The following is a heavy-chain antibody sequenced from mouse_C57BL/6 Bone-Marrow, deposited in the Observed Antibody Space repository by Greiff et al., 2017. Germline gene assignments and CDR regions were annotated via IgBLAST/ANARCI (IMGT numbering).Heavy chain of an antibody. V-gene: IGHV5-6*02. CDR3: ARLTTVVNAMNY. CDR1: GFTFSSYG. D-gene: IGHD1-1*01. CDR2: ISSGGSYT. Sequence: DVKLQESGGDLVKPGGSLKLSCAASGFTFSSYGMSWVRQTPDKRLEWVATISSGGSYTHYPDSVKGRFTISRDNAKNTLYLQRSSLKSEDTAMYYCARLTTVVNAMNYWGQGTSVTVSS. J-gene: IGHJ4*01.